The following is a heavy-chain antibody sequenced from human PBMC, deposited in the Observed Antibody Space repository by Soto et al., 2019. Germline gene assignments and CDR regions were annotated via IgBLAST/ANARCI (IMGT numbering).Heavy chain of an antibody. Sequence: GESLKISCKGSGYSFTSYWIGWVRQMPGKGLEWMGIIYPGDSDTRYSPSFQGQVTSSADKSISTAYLQWSSLKASDTAMYYGARREYSGYDYRSHFDYWGQGTLVTVSS. V-gene: IGHV5-51*01. CDR1: GYSFTSYW. CDR3: ARREYSGYDYRSHFDY. J-gene: IGHJ4*02. CDR2: IYPGDSDT. D-gene: IGHD5-12*01.